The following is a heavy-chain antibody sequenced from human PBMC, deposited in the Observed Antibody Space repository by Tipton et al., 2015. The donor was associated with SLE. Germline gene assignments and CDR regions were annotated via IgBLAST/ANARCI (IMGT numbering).Heavy chain of an antibody. Sequence: TLSLTCTVSGGSISSSSYYWGWIRQPPGKGLEWIGSIYYSGSTYYNPSLKSRVTISVDTSKNQFSLKLSSVTAADTAVYYCARDRTYYYNGMDVWGQGTTVTVSS. CDR2: IYYSGST. D-gene: IGHD1-1*01. J-gene: IGHJ6*02. CDR3: ARDRTYYYNGMDV. CDR1: GGSISSSSYY. V-gene: IGHV4-39*07.